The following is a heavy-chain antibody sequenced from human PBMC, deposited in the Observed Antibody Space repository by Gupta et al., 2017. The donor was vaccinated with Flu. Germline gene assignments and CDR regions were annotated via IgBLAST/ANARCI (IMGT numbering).Heavy chain of an antibody. CDR2: ITPVGRT. V-gene: IGHV4-34*01. J-gene: IGHJ3*02. D-gene: IGHD3-10*01. Sequence: WSWIRQSPGKGLEWIGEITPVGRTKYNPSLESRVTASGDRFKKQFSLNLISVTAADTAVYFCVRGPYYGSGSFHPRDAFDIWGPGALVIVS. CDR3: VRGPYYGSGSFHPRDAFDI.